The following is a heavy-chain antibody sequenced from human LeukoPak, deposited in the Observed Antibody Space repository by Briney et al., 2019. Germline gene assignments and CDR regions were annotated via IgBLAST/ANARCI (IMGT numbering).Heavy chain of an antibody. V-gene: IGHV1-18*04. J-gene: IGHJ4*02. D-gene: IGHD2-15*01. CDR3: ARDRRCSGGSCYSSWYYFDY. CDR2: ISAYNGNT. CDR1: GYTFSSYG. Sequence: ASVKVFCKASGYTFSSYGIRWVRQAPAQGLEGMGWISAYNGNTNYEQNLQGRVTMTTDTSTSTAYMELRSLRSDDTAVYYCARDRRCSGGSCYSSWYYFDYWGQGTLVTVSS.